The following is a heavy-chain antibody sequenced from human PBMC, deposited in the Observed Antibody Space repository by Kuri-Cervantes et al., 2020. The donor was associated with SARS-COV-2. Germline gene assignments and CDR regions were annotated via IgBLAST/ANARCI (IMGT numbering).Heavy chain of an antibody. CDR3: ARDRHRVVRGVLGYYFDY. CDR2: ISYDGSNK. CDR1: GFTFSSYA. J-gene: IGHJ4*02. D-gene: IGHD3-10*01. Sequence: LSLTCAASGFTFSSYAMHWVRQAPGKGLEWVAVISYDGSNKYYADSVKGRFTISRDNSKNTLYLQMNSLRAEDTAVYYCARDRHRVVRGVLGYYFDYWGQGTLVTVSP. V-gene: IGHV3-30-3*01.